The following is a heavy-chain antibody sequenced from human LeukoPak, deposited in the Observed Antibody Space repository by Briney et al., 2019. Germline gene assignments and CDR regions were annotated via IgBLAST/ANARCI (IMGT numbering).Heavy chain of an antibody. D-gene: IGHD3-22*01. J-gene: IGHJ3*02. CDR3: ARQAYYYDSSGYYPPTNIVFDI. Sequence: GESLKIPCKGSGYRFTSYWIGWVRQMPGKGLEWMGIIYPGDSDTRYTPSFQGQVTISADKSISTAYLQWSSLKASDTAMYYCARQAYYYDSSGYYPPTNIVFDIWGQGTMVTVSS. CDR1: GYRFTSYW. CDR2: IYPGDSDT. V-gene: IGHV5-51*01.